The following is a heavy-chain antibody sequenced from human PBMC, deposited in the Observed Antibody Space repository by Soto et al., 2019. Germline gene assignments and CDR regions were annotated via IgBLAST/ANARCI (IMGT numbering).Heavy chain of an antibody. Sequence: GESLKISCNGSGYSFAGYWITWVRQKPWKGLEWMGRTDPSDSQTYYSPSFRGHVTISATKSITTVFLQWSSLRASDTAMYYCARQIYDSDTGPNFQYYFDSWGQGTPVTVSS. CDR2: TDPSDSQT. CDR1: GYSFAGYW. J-gene: IGHJ4*02. D-gene: IGHD3-22*01. CDR3: ARQIYDSDTGPNFQYYFDS. V-gene: IGHV5-10-1*01.